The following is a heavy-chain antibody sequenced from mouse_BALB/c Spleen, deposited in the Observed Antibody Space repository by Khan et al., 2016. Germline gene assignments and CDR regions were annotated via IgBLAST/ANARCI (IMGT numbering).Heavy chain of an antibody. D-gene: IGHD1-1*01. V-gene: IGHV1-87*01. CDR1: GYTFTSYW. CDR3: ASYYGSGYDDFDY. J-gene: IGHJ2*01. Sequence: QVQLQQSGAELARPGASVKLSCKASGYTFTSYWMQWVKQRPGQGLEWIGAIYPGDGDTRYTQKFKGKATLTADKSSSTAYMQLSSLASEDSAVYYCASYYGSGYDDFDYWGQGTTLTVSS. CDR2: IYPGDGDT.